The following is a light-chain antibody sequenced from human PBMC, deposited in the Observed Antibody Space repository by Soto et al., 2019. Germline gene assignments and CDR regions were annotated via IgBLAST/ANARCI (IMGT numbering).Light chain of an antibody. J-gene: IGLJ2*01. CDR2: EVN. Sequence: QSALTQPPSASGSLGQSVTISCSGASSDIGGYNYVAWYQQHPGKAPKLIIYEVNKRPSGVPDRFSGSKSGNTASLTVSGLQAEDEADYSCSSYAGGNTLLVGGGTQLTVL. V-gene: IGLV2-8*01. CDR1: SSDIGGYNY. CDR3: SSYAGGNTLL.